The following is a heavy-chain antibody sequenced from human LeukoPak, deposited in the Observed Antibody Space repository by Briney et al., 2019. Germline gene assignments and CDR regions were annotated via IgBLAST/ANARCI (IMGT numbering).Heavy chain of an antibody. CDR3: ARGGDFWSGYQYNWFDP. CDR2: ISSSSSYI. V-gene: IGHV3-21*04. J-gene: IGHJ5*02. CDR1: GFTFSSYS. D-gene: IGHD3-3*01. Sequence: GGSLRLSCAASGFTFSSYSMNWVRQAPGKGLEWVSSISSSSSYIYYADSVKGRFTISRDNAKNSLYLQMNSLRAEDTAVYYCARGGDFWSGYQYNWFDPWGQGTLVTVSS.